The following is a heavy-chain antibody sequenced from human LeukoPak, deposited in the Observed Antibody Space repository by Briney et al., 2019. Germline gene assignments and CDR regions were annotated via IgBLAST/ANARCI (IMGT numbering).Heavy chain of an antibody. D-gene: IGHD6-13*01. CDR1: GGSISSYY. CDR3: AGAIAAAGSRGWFDP. V-gene: IGHV4-59*08. Sequence: SETLSLTCTVSGGSISSYYWNWIRQPPGKGLEWIGYIYYSGSTNYNPSLKSRVTISVDTSKNQFSLELSSVTAADTAVYYCAGAIAAAGSRGWFDPWGQGTLVTVSS. J-gene: IGHJ5*02. CDR2: IYYSGST.